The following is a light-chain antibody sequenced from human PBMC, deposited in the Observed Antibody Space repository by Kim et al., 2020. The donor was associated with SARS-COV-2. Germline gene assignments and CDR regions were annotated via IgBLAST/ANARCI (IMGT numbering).Light chain of an antibody. CDR3: QQSNDWPPLT. Sequence: SPGEGATLSCRASHSVGISLAWYQQTRGQAPRLLIYDAAIRATGIPDRFSGSGSETDFTLTISSLQSEDFAVYYCQQSNDWPPLTFGQGTKVDIK. J-gene: IGKJ1*01. CDR2: DAA. CDR1: HSVGIS. V-gene: IGKV3D-15*01.